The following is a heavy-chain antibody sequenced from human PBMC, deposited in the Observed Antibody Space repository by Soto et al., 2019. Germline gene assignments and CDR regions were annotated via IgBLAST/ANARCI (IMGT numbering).Heavy chain of an antibody. Sequence: SETLSLTCSASGGSITSSSHFWGWVRQPPGKGLEWIGTIYFTGNTYYTPSLKSRLTMSIDTSKNEFSLRLNSVTAADTAVYYCAGQTFTIAAASYGRSNWFDPWGPGTLVTVPQ. CDR2: IYFTGNT. D-gene: IGHD6-25*01. J-gene: IGHJ5*02. CDR3: AGQTFTIAAASYGRSNWFDP. V-gene: IGHV4-39*01. CDR1: GGSITSSSHF.